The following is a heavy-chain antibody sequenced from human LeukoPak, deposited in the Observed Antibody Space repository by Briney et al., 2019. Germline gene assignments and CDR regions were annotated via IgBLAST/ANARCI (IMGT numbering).Heavy chain of an antibody. Sequence: QSGGSLTLFCAASGFTFSGYRMHWVRQAPGKGLVWVSRISTDGSSNTYAVSVKGRFTISRDNAKNTLYLQRNSLRAEDTAVYYCARGRWTSSWYYFDYWGQGTLVTVSS. D-gene: IGHD6-19*01. CDR3: ARGRWTSSWYYFDY. CDR1: GFTFSGYR. J-gene: IGHJ4*02. CDR2: ISTDGSSN. V-gene: IGHV3-74*01.